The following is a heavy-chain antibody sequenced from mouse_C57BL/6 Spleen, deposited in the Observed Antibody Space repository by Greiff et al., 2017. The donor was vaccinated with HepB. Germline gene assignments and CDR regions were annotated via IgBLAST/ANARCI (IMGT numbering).Heavy chain of an antibody. Sequence: EVHLVESGPGLVKPSQSLSLTCSVTGYSITSGYYWNWIRQFPGNKLEWMGYISYDGSNNYNPSLKNRISITRDTSKNQFFLKLNSVTTEDTATYYCARGGSKGVYFDYWGQGTTLTVSS. CDR1: GYSITSGYY. V-gene: IGHV3-6*01. CDR3: ARGGSKGVYFDY. CDR2: ISYDGSN. D-gene: IGHD1-3*01. J-gene: IGHJ2*01.